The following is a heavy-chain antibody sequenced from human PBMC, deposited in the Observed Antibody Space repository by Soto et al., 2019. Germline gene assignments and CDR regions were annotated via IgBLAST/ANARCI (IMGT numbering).Heavy chain of an antibody. D-gene: IGHD3-10*01. Sequence: SETLSLTCTVSGDSISSYSWNWIRQPPGKGLEWIGSIYYSGSTYYNLSLKSRVTISVDTSKNQFSLKLSSVTAADTAVYYCARVMVRGVIDYWGQGTLVTVSS. J-gene: IGHJ4*02. CDR2: IYYSGST. CDR3: ARVMVRGVIDY. V-gene: IGHV4-39*07. CDR1: GDSISSYS.